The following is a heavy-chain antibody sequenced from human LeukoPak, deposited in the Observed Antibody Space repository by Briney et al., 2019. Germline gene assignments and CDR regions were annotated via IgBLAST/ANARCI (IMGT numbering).Heavy chain of an antibody. J-gene: IGHJ6*03. CDR2: IYYSGST. CDR1: GGSMSSSNYY. V-gene: IGHV4-39*07. CDR3: RASDIVVVPAAFRNHRPNYYYYMDV. D-gene: IGHD2-2*01. Sequence: SETLSLTCTVSGGSMSSSNYYWGWIRQPPGKGLEWIGIIYYSGSTYYNPSLKSRVTISVDTSKNQFSLKLSSVTAADTAVYYCRASDIVVVPAAFRNHRPNYYYYMDVWGKGTTVTVSS.